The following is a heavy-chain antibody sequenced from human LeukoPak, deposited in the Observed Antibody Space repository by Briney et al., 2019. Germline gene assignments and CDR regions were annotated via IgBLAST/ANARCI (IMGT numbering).Heavy chain of an antibody. J-gene: IGHJ4*02. D-gene: IGHD2-2*02. CDR3: ASGRVPAAISPARY. V-gene: IGHV1-46*01. Sequence: ASVKVSCKGSGYTFTNYDINWVRQAPGQGLEWMGIINPSGGSTSYAQKFQGRVTMTRDTSTSTVYMELSSLRSEDTAVYYCASGRVPAAISPARYWGQGTLVTVSS. CDR2: INPSGGST. CDR1: GYTFTNYD.